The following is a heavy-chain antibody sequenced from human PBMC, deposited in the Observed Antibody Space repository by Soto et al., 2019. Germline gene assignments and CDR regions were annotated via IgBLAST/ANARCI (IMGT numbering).Heavy chain of an antibody. J-gene: IGHJ6*02. D-gene: IGHD2-21*02. CDR2: ISAYRGNT. CDR1: GYTFPNYG. CDR3: AREQYCGGDCYSDFVYYDYGMDV. Sequence: QVQLVQSGAEVKKPGASVKVSCKASGYTFPNYGISWVRQAPGQGLEWMGWISAYRGNTNYAQKLQGRVTMTTDTSTSTAYMELRSLRSDDTAVYYCAREQYCGGDCYSDFVYYDYGMDVWGQGTTVTVSS. V-gene: IGHV1-18*01.